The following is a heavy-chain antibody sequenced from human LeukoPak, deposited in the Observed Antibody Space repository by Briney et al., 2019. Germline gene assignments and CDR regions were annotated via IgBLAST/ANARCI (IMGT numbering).Heavy chain of an antibody. D-gene: IGHD5-12*01. V-gene: IGHV4-59*01. J-gene: IGHJ4*02. CDR2: IYNSGNT. CDR3: ASLLPSGYDYEGDYYFDY. CDR1: GGSISSYY. Sequence: PSETLSLTCTVSGGSISSYYWSWIRQPPGKGLEWIGYIYNSGNTNYNPSLRGRVTISIDTSKNQFSLKLSSVTAADTAVYYCASLLPSGYDYEGDYYFDYWGQGTLVTVSS.